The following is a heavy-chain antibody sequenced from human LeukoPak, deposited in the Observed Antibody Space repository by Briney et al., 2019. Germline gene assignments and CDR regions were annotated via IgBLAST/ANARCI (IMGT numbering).Heavy chain of an antibody. V-gene: IGHV1-2*02. J-gene: IGHJ4*02. D-gene: IGHD3-3*01. Sequence: ASVKVSCKASGYTFTGYYMHWVRQAPGQGLEWMGWINPNTGDAAYAQKFQGRVTMTRDTSISTAYMEVSRLRSDDTAVYYCARDRSRWTYDYWGQGTLVTVSS. CDR3: ARDRSRWTYDY. CDR2: INPNTGDA. CDR1: GYTFTGYY.